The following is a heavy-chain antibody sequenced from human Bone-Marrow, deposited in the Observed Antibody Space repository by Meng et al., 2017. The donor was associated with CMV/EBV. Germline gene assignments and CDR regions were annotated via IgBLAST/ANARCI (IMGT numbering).Heavy chain of an antibody. J-gene: IGHJ4*02. Sequence: GESLKISCAASGFTFSTYTLNWVRQAPGKGLEWVSSISSSSDYIYYADSVKGRFTISRDNSKNTLYLQMNSLRAEDTAVYYCAKVRYQLLYGGRYFDYWGQGPLVTVSS. CDR1: GFTFSTYT. CDR3: AKVRYQLLYGGRYFDY. D-gene: IGHD2-2*02. V-gene: IGHV3-21*04. CDR2: ISSSSDYI.